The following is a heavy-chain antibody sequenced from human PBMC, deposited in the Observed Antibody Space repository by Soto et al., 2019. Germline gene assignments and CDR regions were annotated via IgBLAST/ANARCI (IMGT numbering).Heavy chain of an antibody. CDR2: ISYDGSNK. CDR1: GFTFSSYG. Sequence: PGGSLRLSCAASGFTFSSYGMHWVRQAPGKGLEWVAVISYDGSNKYYADSVKGRFTISRDNSKNTLYLQMNSLRAEDTAVYYCAKEGGSGYSGYEVGYYYMDVWGQGTTVTVSS. J-gene: IGHJ6*03. CDR3: AKEGGSGYSGYEVGYYYMDV. V-gene: IGHV3-30*18. D-gene: IGHD5-12*01.